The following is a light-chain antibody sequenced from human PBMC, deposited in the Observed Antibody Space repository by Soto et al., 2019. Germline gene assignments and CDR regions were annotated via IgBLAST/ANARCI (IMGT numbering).Light chain of an antibody. CDR2: GNR. J-gene: IGLJ3*02. CDR3: QAYDNSLGVSVL. Sequence: QSVLTQPPSVSGSPGQRVTISCTGNSSNLGAGYDVHWYQQLPGAAPKLVIFGNRNRPSGVPERFSGSKSGTSASLAITGLQAEDEADYYCQAYDNSLGVSVLFGGGTKRTVL. CDR1: SSNLGAGYD. V-gene: IGLV1-40*01.